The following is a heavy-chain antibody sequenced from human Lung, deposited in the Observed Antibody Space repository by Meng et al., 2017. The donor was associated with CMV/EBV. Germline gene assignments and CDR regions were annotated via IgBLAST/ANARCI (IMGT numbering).Heavy chain of an antibody. Sequence: GESMKFSCAASEFTFTRYWMCWVRQAAGKGLEWVANIKQDGSERNYADSVKGRITISRDNAKNSLYLQTDSLRDEDTAIYYCAGIGYSSSSFDYWGQGILVXVSS. CDR2: IKQDGSER. CDR1: EFTFTRYW. D-gene: IGHD6-13*01. V-gene: IGHV3-7*01. CDR3: AGIGYSSSSFDY. J-gene: IGHJ4*02.